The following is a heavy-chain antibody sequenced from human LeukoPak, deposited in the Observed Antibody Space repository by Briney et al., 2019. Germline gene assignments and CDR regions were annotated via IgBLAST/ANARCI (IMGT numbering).Heavy chain of an antibody. J-gene: IGHJ4*02. D-gene: IGHD3-10*01. V-gene: IGHV3-23*01. CDR1: GFTFSNFA. CDR2: ISGSDGST. CDR3: AKVGHPGSGSYGD. Sequence: SGGSLRLSCAASGFTFSNFAMSWVRQAPGKGLEWVSAISGSDGSTYYADSVKGRFTISRDNSKNTLYLQMNSLRAEDTAVYYCAKVGHPGSGSYGDWGQGTLVTVSS.